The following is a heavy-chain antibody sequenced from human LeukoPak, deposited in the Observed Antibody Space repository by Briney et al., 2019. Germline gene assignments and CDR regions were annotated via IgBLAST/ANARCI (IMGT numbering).Heavy chain of an antibody. CDR1: VFSVSNAW. CDR2: IGKDGRGN. Sequence: PGGSLRLSRAPSVFSVSNAWISSVRQAPGKGLEWVANIGKDGRGNHYVDSVRGRFTISRDNAKNSLYLQMDSLRVDDTGVYDYARDLDYNCIDYWGQGTLVTVSS. V-gene: IGHV3-7*01. J-gene: IGHJ4*02. D-gene: IGHD1-1*01. CDR3: ARDLDYNCIDY.